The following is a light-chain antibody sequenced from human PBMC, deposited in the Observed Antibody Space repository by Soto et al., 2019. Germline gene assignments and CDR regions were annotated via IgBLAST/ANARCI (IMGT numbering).Light chain of an antibody. CDR3: QQSYSTLYT. V-gene: IGKV1-39*01. CDR1: QSISTY. CDR2: GAS. Sequence: DIQMTQSPSSLSASIGDRVTITCRPSQSISTYLHWYQQKPGEAPKLLISGASSLQSGVPSRFSGSGSGTEFTLTISTLQREDFATYYCQQSYSTLYTFGQGTKLEI. J-gene: IGKJ2*01.